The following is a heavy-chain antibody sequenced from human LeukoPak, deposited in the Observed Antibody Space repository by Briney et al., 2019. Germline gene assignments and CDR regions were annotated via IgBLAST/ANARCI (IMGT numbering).Heavy chain of an antibody. D-gene: IGHD3-3*01. CDR3: ARGGYDFWSGYSKYYFDY. CDR2: IYYSGST. J-gene: IGHJ4*02. Sequence: PSETLSLTCTASGGSISSYYWSWIRQPPGRGLEWIGYIYYSGSTNYNPSLKSRVTISVDTSKNQFSLKLSSVTAADTAVYYCARGGYDFWSGYSKYYFDYWGQGTLVTVSS. CDR1: GGSISSYY. V-gene: IGHV4-59*01.